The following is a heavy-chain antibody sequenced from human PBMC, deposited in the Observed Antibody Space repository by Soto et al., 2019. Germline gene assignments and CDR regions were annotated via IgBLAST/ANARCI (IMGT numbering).Heavy chain of an antibody. CDR3: ARTDYAFDY. D-gene: IGHD4-17*01. V-gene: IGHV1-18*01. J-gene: IGHJ4*02. Sequence: GSVKVSCQASGSTFTRYGISWVRQAPGQGLEWMGWISAYNGNTNYAQKLQGRVTMTTDTSTSTAYMELRSLRSNDTAVYYCARTDYAFDYWGQGTLVTVSS. CDR2: ISAYNGNT. CDR1: GSTFTRYG.